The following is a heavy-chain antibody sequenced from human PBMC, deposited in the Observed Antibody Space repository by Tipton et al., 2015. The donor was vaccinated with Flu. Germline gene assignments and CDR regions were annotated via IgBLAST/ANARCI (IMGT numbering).Heavy chain of an antibody. D-gene: IGHD3-22*01. CDR3: ARSLGDSSDYYYLGAFDL. J-gene: IGHJ3*01. CDR2: ISESGSTI. V-gene: IGHV3-48*03. Sequence: SLRLSCATSGFNFNNYQLSWVRQAPGKGLEWVSHISESGSTIYYADSVRGRFTISRDNAKNSLYLQMSNLRADDTAVYYCARSLGDSSDYYYLGAFDLWGQGTVVTVSS. CDR1: GFNFNNYQ.